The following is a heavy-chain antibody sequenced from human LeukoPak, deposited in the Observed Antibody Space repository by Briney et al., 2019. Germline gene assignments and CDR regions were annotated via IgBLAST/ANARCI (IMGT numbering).Heavy chain of an antibody. CDR2: ISSSGSTI. CDR3: ARGVGQWLTNNWFDP. J-gene: IGHJ5*02. V-gene: IGHV3-48*03. Sequence: GGSLRLSCAASGFTFSSYEMNWVRQAPVKGLEWVSYISSSGSTIYYADSVKGRFTISRDNAKNSLYLQMNSLRAEDTAVYYCARGVGQWLTNNWFDPWGQGTLVTVSS. D-gene: IGHD6-19*01. CDR1: GFTFSSYE.